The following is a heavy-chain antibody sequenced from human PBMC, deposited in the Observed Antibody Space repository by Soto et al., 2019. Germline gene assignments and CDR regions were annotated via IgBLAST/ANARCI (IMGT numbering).Heavy chain of an antibody. CDR3: AKEYDSSGYYPDY. J-gene: IGHJ4*02. D-gene: IGHD3-22*01. CDR2: IDVGSANA. Sequence: SVKVSCKTSGFTFSSSAVHWVRQARGHRLQWIGWIDVGSANANYAQMLQERVTISRDMSTSTAYMELSSLRPEDTALYYCAKEYDSSGYYPDYWGQGTLVTVSS. CDR1: GFTFSSSA. V-gene: IGHV1-58*01.